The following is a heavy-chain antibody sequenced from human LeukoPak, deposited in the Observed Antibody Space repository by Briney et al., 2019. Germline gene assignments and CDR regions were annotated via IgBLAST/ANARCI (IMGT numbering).Heavy chain of an antibody. D-gene: IGHD6-6*01. CDR2: INPSGGST. V-gene: IGHV1-46*01. CDR1: GYTFTSYY. J-gene: IGHJ4*02. Sequence: GAPVKVSFKASGYTFTSYYMHWVRQAPGQGLEWMGIINPSGGSTSYAQKFKGRVTMTRDTSTSTVYMELSSLRSEDTDVYYCARDFRYSSSSGYWGQGTLVTVSS. CDR3: ARDFRYSSSSGY.